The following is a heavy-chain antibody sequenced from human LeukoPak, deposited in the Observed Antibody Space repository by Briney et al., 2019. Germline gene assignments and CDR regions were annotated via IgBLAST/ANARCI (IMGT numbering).Heavy chain of an antibody. CDR1: GFTFTSYS. CDR2: ISNSDGGI. D-gene: IGHD3-10*01. V-gene: IGHV3-48*02. CDR3: ARDWGGENDY. J-gene: IGHJ4*02. Sequence: GGFLRLSCAASGFTFTSYSMNWVRQAPGRGLEWVSYISNSDGGIYHADSVKGRFTTSRDSAKNSLYLQMNNLRDEDTAVYFCARDWGGENDYWGQGTLVTVSS.